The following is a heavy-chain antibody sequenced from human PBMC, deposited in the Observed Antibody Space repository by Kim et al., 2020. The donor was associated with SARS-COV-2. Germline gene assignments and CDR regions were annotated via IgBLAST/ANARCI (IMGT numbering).Heavy chain of an antibody. V-gene: IGHV3-30*04. CDR2: ISYDGSNK. D-gene: IGHD3-10*01. CDR1: GFTFSSYA. Sequence: GGSLRLSCAASGFTFSSYAMHWVRQAPGKGLEWEAVISYDGSNKYYADSVKGRFTISRDNSKNTLYLQMNSLRAEDTAVYYCARDLGPMVRGVNFDYWGQGTLVTVSS. CDR3: ARDLGPMVRGVNFDY. J-gene: IGHJ4*02.